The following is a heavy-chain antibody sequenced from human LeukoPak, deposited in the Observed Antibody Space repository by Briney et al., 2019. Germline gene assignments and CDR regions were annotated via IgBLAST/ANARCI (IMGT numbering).Heavy chain of an antibody. D-gene: IGHD2-8*01. Sequence: ASVTVSCTASGGTFSSYAISWVRQAPGQGLEWMGGIIPIFGTANYAQKFQGRVTIIADESTSTAYMELSSLRSEDTAVYYCARVPRECTNGVCYTRFDYWGQGTLVTVSS. J-gene: IGHJ4*02. V-gene: IGHV1-69*01. CDR3: ARVPRECTNGVCYTRFDY. CDR1: GGTFSSYA. CDR2: IIPIFGTA.